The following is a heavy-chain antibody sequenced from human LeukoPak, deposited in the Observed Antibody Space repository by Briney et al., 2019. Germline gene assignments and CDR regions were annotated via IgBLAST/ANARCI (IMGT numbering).Heavy chain of an antibody. V-gene: IGHV3-20*04. J-gene: IGHJ4*02. CDR2: TNWNGGST. CDR3: AREAHGDYEYYFDY. CDR1: GFTFDDYG. D-gene: IGHD4-17*01. Sequence: PGGSLRLSCAASGFTFDDYGMSWVRQAPGKGLEWVSGTNWNGGSTGYADSVKGRFTISRDNAKNSLYLQMNSLRAEDTALYYCAREAHGDYEYYFDYWGQGTLVTVSS.